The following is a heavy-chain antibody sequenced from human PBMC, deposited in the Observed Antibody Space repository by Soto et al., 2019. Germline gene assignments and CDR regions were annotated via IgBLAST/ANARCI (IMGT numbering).Heavy chain of an antibody. CDR3: ARDGPYHRGLPLYY. Sequence: PSETLSLTCTVSGGSVSSGSYYWSWIRQPPGKGLEWIGYIYYSGSTNYNPSLKSRVTISVDTSKNQFSLKLSSVTAADTAVYYCARDGPYHRGLPLYYWGQGTLVTVSS. CDR1: GGSVSSGSYY. V-gene: IGHV4-61*01. D-gene: IGHD2-21*02. J-gene: IGHJ4*02. CDR2: IYYSGST.